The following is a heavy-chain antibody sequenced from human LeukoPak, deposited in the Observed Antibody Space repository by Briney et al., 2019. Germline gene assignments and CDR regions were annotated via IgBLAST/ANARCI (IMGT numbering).Heavy chain of an antibody. CDR1: GGSISSSSYY. CDR2: IYYSGST. D-gene: IGHD3-10*01. V-gene: IGHV4-39*07. CDR3: ARDLAGVPGGAFDI. J-gene: IGHJ3*02. Sequence: SETLSLTCTVSGGSISSSSYYWGWIRQPPGKGLEWIGSIYYSGSTYYNPSLKSRVTISVDTSKNQLSLKLSSVTAADTAVYYCARDLAGVPGGAFDIWGQGTMVTVSS.